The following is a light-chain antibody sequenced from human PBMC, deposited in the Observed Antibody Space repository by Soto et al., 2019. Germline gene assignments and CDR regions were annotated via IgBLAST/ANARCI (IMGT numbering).Light chain of an antibody. V-gene: IGLV2-14*01. CDR1: SSDVGGYNY. J-gene: IGLJ1*01. CDR2: EVS. Sequence: QSALTQPASVSGSPGQSITVSFTGTSSDVGGYNYVSWYQQHPGKVPKLMIYEVSKRPSGVSNRFSGSKSGNTASLTISGLQAEDEADYYCSSYTSSSPHVFGPGTKLTVL. CDR3: SSYTSSSPHV.